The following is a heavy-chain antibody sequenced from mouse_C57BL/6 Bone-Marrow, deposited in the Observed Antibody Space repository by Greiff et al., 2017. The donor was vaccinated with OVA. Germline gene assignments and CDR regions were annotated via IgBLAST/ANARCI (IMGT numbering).Heavy chain of an antibody. V-gene: IGHV6-6*01. D-gene: IGHD1-1*01. CDR1: GFTFSDAW. J-gene: IGHJ4*01. Sequence: EVQLVESGGGLVQPGGSMKLSCAASGFTFSDAWMDWVRQSPEKGLEWVAEIRNKANNHATYYAESVKGRFTITRDDSKSSVYLQMNSLRAEDTGSYYGTPSGSSYGYAMDYWGQGTSVTVSS. CDR3: TPSGSSYGYAMDY. CDR2: IRNKANNHAT.